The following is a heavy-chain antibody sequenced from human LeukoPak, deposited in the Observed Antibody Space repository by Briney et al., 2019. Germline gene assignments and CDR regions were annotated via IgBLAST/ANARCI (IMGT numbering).Heavy chain of an antibody. D-gene: IGHD3-9*01. CDR3: ARRDNYDILTGYYKYYYYGMDV. CDR1: GYTFTSYD. J-gene: IGHJ6*02. Sequence: ASVKVSCKASGYTFTSYDINWVRQATGQGLEWMGWMNPNSDNTGYAQKFQGRVTMTRNTSISTAYMELSSLRSEDTAVYYCARRDNYDILTGYYKYYYYGMDVWGQGTTVTVSS. V-gene: IGHV1-8*01. CDR2: MNPNSDNT.